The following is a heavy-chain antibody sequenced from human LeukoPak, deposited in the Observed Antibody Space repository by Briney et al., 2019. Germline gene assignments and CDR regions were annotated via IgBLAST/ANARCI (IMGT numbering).Heavy chain of an antibody. Sequence: SETLSLTCTVSNGSISGYFWSCIRQPAGKGLEWIGRIHTSGTTNYNPSLKSRATMSLDTSKNQFSLELSSVTAADTAVYYCAREETTRSQRAFDYWGQGTLVTVSP. J-gene: IGHJ4*02. CDR1: NGSISGYF. V-gene: IGHV4-4*07. CDR3: AREETTRSQRAFDY. CDR2: IHTSGTT. D-gene: IGHD2-15*01.